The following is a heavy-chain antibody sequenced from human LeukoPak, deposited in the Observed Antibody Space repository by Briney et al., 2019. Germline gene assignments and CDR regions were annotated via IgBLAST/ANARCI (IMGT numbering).Heavy chain of an antibody. D-gene: IGHD1-26*01. J-gene: IGHJ5*02. CDR2: INPNSGGT. V-gene: IGHV1-2*06. CDR1: GYTFIGYY. Sequence: ASVKVSCKASGYTFIGYYMHWVRQAPGQGLEWMGRINPNSGGTNYAQKFQGRVTMTRDTSISTAYMELSRLRSDDTAVYYCARIEWELLNAGSWGQGTLVTVSS. CDR3: ARIEWELLNAGS.